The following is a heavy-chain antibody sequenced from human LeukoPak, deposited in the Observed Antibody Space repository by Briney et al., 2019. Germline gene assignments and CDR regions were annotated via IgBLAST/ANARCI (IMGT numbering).Heavy chain of an antibody. J-gene: IGHJ4*02. CDR3: TRDQRQISFDY. V-gene: IGHV7-4-1*02. CDR2: IDTNTGNP. D-gene: IGHD3-3*01. CDR1: GYTFTTYS. Sequence: ASVKVSCKASGYTFTTYSMNWVRQSPGQGLEWMGWIDTNTGNPTYAQGFTGRFVFSLDTSVSTAYLQISSLEAEDTAFYYCTRDQRQISFDYWGQGTLVTVSS.